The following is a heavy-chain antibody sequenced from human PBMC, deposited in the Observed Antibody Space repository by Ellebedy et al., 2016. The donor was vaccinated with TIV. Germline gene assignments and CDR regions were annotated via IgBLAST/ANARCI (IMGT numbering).Heavy chain of an antibody. J-gene: IGHJ6*02. CDR2: IYYSGST. CDR1: GGSISSGDYY. V-gene: IGHV4-30-4*01. D-gene: IGHD1/OR15-1a*01. Sequence: SETLSLXXTVSGGSISSGDYYWSWIRQPPGKGLEWIGYIYYSGSTYYNPSLKSRVTISVDTSKNQFSLKLSSVTAADTAVYYCASGFKQGVIWGQGTTVTVSS. CDR3: ASGFKQGVI.